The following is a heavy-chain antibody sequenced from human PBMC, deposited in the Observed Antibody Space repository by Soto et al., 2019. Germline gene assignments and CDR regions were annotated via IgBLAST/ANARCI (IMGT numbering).Heavy chain of an antibody. CDR3: ASFSGSDWFDP. CDR1: GFTFSSYA. J-gene: IGHJ5*02. V-gene: IGHV3-23*01. D-gene: IGHD5-12*01. Sequence: EVQLLESGGGLVQPGGSLRLSCAASGFTFSSYAMSWVRQAPGKGLEWVSAISGSGSTIYYADSVKGRFTISRDNAKNSLYLQMNSLRAEDTAVYYCASFSGSDWFDPWGQGTLVTVSS. CDR2: ISGSGSTI.